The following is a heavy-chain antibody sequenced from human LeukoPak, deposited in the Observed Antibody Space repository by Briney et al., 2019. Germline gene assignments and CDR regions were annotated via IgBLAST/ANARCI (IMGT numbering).Heavy chain of an antibody. CDR2: ISTYNGKT. CDR1: GYTFTNYS. V-gene: IGHV1-18*01. D-gene: IGHD1-7*01. Sequence: ASVKVSCKASGYTFTNYSIIWVRQAPGQGLEWMGWISTYNGKTNYAQNLQGRVTMTTDRSTSTAYMELRSLRSDDTAVYCCARVVTGTYRGDYWGQGTLVTVSS. CDR3: ARVVTGTYRGDY. J-gene: IGHJ4*02.